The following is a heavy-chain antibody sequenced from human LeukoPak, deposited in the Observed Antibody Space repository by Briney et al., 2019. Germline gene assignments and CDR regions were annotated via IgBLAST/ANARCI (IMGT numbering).Heavy chain of an antibody. V-gene: IGHV3-7*01. D-gene: IGHD5-18*01. CDR1: GFTFSSYW. CDR3: ARDRGYSYGYYFDY. J-gene: IGHJ4*02. CDR2: IKQDGSEK. Sequence: GGSLRLSCAASGFTFSSYWMSWVRQAPGKGLEWVANIKQDGSEKYYVDSVKGRFTISRDNAKNSLYLQMNSLRAEDTVVYYCARDRGYSYGYYFDYWGQGTLVTVSS.